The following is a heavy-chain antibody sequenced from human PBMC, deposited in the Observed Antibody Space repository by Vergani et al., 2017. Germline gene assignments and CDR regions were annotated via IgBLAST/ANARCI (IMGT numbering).Heavy chain of an antibody. D-gene: IGHD2-2*01. V-gene: IGHV1-2*02. CDR2: INPNSGGT. CDR3: ARDRVVPARYAFDI. J-gene: IGHJ3*02. CDR1: GYTFIDYY. Sequence: VQLVQSGAEVKKPGATVKISCKVSGYTFIDYYMHWVRQAPGQGLEWMGWINPNSGGTNYAQKFQGRVTMTRDTSISTAYMELSRLRSDDTAVYYCARDRVVPARYAFDIWGQGTMVTVSS.